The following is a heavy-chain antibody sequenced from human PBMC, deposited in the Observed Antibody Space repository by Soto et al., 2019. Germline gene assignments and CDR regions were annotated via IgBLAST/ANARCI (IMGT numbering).Heavy chain of an antibody. CDR1: GYTFTSYG. V-gene: IGHV1-18*01. CDR3: ARVRSVAFDI. J-gene: IGHJ3*02. Sequence: QVQLVQSGGEVKMPGASVKVSCKPSGYTFTSYGISWVRQAPRQGHERMGWISGYNGKKNYAQKLQGRVTMTTDTSTTSVYMELRSLRSDGTAVYYCARVRSVAFDIWGQGTMVTVSS. CDR2: ISGYNGKK.